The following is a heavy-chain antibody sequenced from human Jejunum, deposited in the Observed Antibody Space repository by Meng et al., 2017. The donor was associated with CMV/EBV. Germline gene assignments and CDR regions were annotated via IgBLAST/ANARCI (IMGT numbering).Heavy chain of an antibody. Sequence: TFSSYTMGWVRQAPGQGLEWVSAVSGSGGSTNYADSVKGRFTISRDNSKSTLYLQLNNLRAGDTAVYYCAPVGGWGTGTPTALVTWGQGALVTVSS. CDR2: VSGSGGST. CDR1: TFSSYT. D-gene: IGHD2-8*02. J-gene: IGHJ5*02. CDR3: APVGGWGTGTPTALVT. V-gene: IGHV3-23*01.